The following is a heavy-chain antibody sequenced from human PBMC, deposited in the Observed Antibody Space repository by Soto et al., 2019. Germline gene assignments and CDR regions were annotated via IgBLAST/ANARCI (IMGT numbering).Heavy chain of an antibody. D-gene: IGHD5-12*01. CDR3: ARGRWLQSYYFDY. V-gene: IGHV4-61*01. Sequence: PSETLSLTCTVSCGSVSSGSYYWSWIRQPPGKGLEWIGYVSYSGTTNYNPSLKSRVTISVDTSKNQFSLKLRSVTAADTAVYYCARGRWLQSYYFDYWAQGTLVTVSS. CDR1: CGSVSSGSYY. CDR2: VSYSGTT. J-gene: IGHJ4*02.